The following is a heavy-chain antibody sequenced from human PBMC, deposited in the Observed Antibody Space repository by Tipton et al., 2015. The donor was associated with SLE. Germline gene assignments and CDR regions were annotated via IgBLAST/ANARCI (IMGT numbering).Heavy chain of an antibody. CDR3: ARDGIATLEVAGENGMDV. CDR1: GGSFSGYY. CDR2: IYTSGST. V-gene: IGHV4-4*09. J-gene: IGHJ6*02. D-gene: IGHD6-19*01. Sequence: TLSLTCAVYGGSFSGYYWSWIRQPAGKGLEWIGYIYTSGSTNYNPSLKSRVTISVDTSKNQFSLKLSSVTAADTAVYYCARDGIATLEVAGENGMDVWGQGTTVTVSS.